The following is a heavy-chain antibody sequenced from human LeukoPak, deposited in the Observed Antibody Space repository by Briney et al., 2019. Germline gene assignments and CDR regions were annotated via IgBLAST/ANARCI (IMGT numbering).Heavy chain of an antibody. CDR3: ARVYTMIVVALDY. J-gene: IGHJ4*02. V-gene: IGHV3-30-3*01. Sequence: GGSLRLSCAASGFTFSSYAMSWVRQAPGKGLEWVAVISYDGSNKYYADSVKGRFTISRDNSKNTLYLQMNSLRAEDTAVYYCARVYTMIVVALDYWGQGTLVTVSS. D-gene: IGHD3-22*01. CDR1: GFTFSSYA. CDR2: ISYDGSNK.